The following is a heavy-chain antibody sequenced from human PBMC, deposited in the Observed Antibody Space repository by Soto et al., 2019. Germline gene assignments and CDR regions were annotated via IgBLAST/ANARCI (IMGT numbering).Heavy chain of an antibody. CDR1: GGSISSSSYY. Sequence: SETLSLTCTVSGGSISSSSYYWGWIRQPPGKGLEWIGSIYYSGSTYYNPSLKSRVTISVDTSKNQFSLKLSSVTAADTAVYYCASPKRIAAEFDYWGQGTLVTVSS. J-gene: IGHJ4*02. CDR3: ASPKRIAAEFDY. D-gene: IGHD6-13*01. CDR2: IYYSGST. V-gene: IGHV4-39*01.